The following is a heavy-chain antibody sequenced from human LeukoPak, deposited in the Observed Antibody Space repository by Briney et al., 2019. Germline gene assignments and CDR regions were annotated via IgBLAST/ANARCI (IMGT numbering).Heavy chain of an antibody. CDR2: IYYSGST. CDR3: ARHGDYQGIN. D-gene: IGHD1-14*01. CDR1: GGSFSGYY. Sequence: KSSETLSLTCAVYGGSFSGYYWSWIRQPPGKGLEWIGSIYYSGSTYYNPSLKSRVTISVDTSKNQFSLKLSSVTAADTAVYYCARHGDYQGINWGQGTLVTVSS. V-gene: IGHV4-34*01. J-gene: IGHJ4*02.